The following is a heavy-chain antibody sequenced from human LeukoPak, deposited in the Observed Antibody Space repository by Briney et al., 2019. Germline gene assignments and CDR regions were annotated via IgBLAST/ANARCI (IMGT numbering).Heavy chain of an antibody. CDR3: TTDPHYDILTGYYMRNY. CDR2: IKSKTDGGTT. J-gene: IGHJ4*02. D-gene: IGHD3-9*01. V-gene: IGHV3-15*01. CDR1: GFTFSNAW. Sequence: GGSLRLSCAASGFTFSNAWMSWVRQAPGKGLEWVGRIKSKTDGGTTDYAAPVKGIFTISRDDSKNTLYLQMNGLKTEDTAVYYCTTDPHYDILTGYYMRNYWGQGTLVTVSS.